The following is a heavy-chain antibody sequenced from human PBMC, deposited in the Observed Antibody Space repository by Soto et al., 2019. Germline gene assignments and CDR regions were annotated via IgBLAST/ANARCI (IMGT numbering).Heavy chain of an antibody. V-gene: IGHV3-15*01. CDR3: TTVTSYSSSWYGRFWFAVEYGMDV. CDR1: GFTFSNAW. Sequence: GGSLRLSCAASGFTFSNAWMSWVRQAPGKGLEWVGRIKSKTDGGTTDYAAPVKGRFTISRDDSKNTLYLQMNSLKTEDTAVYYCTTVTSYSSSWYGRFWFAVEYGMDVWGQGTTVTVSS. D-gene: IGHD6-13*01. CDR2: IKSKTDGGTT. J-gene: IGHJ6*02.